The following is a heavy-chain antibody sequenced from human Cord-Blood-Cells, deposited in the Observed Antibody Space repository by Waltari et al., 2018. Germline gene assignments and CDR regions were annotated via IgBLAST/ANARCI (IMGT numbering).Heavy chain of an antibody. J-gene: IGHJ4*02. CDR2: IIPILGIA. CDR1: GGTFSSSA. V-gene: IGHV1-69*10. CDR3: ARDLGIAAAGPLDY. D-gene: IGHD6-13*01. Sequence: QVQLVQSGAEVKKPGSSVKVSCKASGGTFSSSAISWVRQAPGQGLEWMGGIIPILGIANYAQKFQGRVTITADKSTSTAYMELSSLRSEDTAVYYCARDLGIAAAGPLDYWGQGTLVTVSS.